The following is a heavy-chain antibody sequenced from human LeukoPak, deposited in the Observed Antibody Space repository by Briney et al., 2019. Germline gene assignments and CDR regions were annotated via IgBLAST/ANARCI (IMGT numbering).Heavy chain of an antibody. V-gene: IGHV3-21*01. D-gene: IGHD4-17*01. CDR3: GIYGDRDAFDI. CDR2: ISSSSSCI. Sequence: GGSLRLSCAASGFTFSSYSMNWVRQAPGKGLEWVSSISSSSSCIYYADSVKGRFTISRDNAKSSLYLQMNSLRAEDKAVYYCGIYGDRDAFDIWGQGTMVTVSS. J-gene: IGHJ3*02. CDR1: GFTFSSYS.